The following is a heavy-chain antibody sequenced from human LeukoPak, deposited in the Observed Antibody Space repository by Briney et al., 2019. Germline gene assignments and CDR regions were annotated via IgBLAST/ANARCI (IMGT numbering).Heavy chain of an antibody. D-gene: IGHD6-13*01. Sequence: ASVKVSCKASGYTFTSYGITWVRQAPGQGLEWMGWISAYNGNTNYAQKLQGRVTMTTDTSTSTAYMELRSLRSDDTAVYYCARAGGAAADYSYYYMDVWGKGTAVTVSS. J-gene: IGHJ6*03. CDR2: ISAYNGNT. V-gene: IGHV1-18*01. CDR1: GYTFTSYG. CDR3: ARAGGAAADYSYYYMDV.